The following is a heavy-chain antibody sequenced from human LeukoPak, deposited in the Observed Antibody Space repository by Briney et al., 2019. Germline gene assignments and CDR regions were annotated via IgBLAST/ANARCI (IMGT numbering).Heavy chain of an antibody. CDR3: AKVAIFGVVIPFYFDY. D-gene: IGHD3-3*01. Sequence: GGSLRLSCAASGFTFSSYAMSWVRQAPGRGMEWVSAISGSGGSTYYADSVKGRFTISRDNSKNTLYLQMNSLRAEDTAVYYCAKVAIFGVVIPFYFDYWGQGTLVTVSS. CDR1: GFTFSSYA. V-gene: IGHV3-23*01. CDR2: ISGSGGST. J-gene: IGHJ4*02.